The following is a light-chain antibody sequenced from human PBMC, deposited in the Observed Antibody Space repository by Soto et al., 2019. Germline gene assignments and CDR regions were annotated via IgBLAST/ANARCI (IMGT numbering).Light chain of an antibody. J-gene: IGLJ3*02. CDR3: QTWDTGIGV. CDR2: VNSDGTH. Sequence: QAVLTQSPSASASLGASVKLTCTLSSGHISYAIAWHQQQPEKGPRYLMKVNSDGTHIKGDGIPDRFSGSSSGAERYLTIFSLQSEDEADYYCQTWDTGIGVFGGGTKVTVL. CDR1: SGHISYA. V-gene: IGLV4-69*02.